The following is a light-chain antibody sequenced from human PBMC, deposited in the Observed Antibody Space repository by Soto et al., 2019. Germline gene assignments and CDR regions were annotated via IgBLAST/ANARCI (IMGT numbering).Light chain of an antibody. CDR2: GAY. V-gene: IGKV3-11*01. CDR3: TDSAILLIRAAD. J-gene: IGKJ1*01. CDR1: QSVISC. Sequence: THSXVAVSLNTKERATLSCRASQSVISCLACYQQKPCQAPSILIYGAYSRATGIKARFSGSGSGTDFTLTISSFQAEDFILYCCTDSAILLIRAADVG.